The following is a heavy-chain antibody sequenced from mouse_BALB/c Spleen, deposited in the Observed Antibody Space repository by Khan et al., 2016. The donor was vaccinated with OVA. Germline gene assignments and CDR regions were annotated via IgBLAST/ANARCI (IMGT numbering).Heavy chain of an antibody. V-gene: IGHV9-4*02. D-gene: IGHD2-14*01. Sequence: QIQLVQSGPELKKPGETVRISCKASGYTFTTAGMQWVQKMPGKGLKWIGWINTHSGVPKYAEDFRGRFAFSLETSASTAYLQITNLKNEDTATYFCARGGAAYYRNDGGAMDYWGQGTSVTGSS. J-gene: IGHJ4*01. CDR2: INTHSGVP. CDR3: ARGGAAYYRNDGGAMDY. CDR1: GYTFTTAG.